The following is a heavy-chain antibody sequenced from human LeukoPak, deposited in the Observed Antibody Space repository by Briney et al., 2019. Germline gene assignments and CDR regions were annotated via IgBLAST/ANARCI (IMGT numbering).Heavy chain of an antibody. J-gene: IGHJ6*03. D-gene: IGHD3-10*01. Sequence: GASVKVSCKASGGTLSRLAISWVRQAPGQGLEWMGGIIAIFGTANYAQKFQGRVTITADKSTSTAYMELSSLRSEDTAVYYCARAQGLWFGELYYYYMDVWGKGTTVTVPS. CDR1: GGTLSRLA. CDR3: ARAQGLWFGELYYYYMDV. V-gene: IGHV1-69*06. CDR2: IIAIFGTA.